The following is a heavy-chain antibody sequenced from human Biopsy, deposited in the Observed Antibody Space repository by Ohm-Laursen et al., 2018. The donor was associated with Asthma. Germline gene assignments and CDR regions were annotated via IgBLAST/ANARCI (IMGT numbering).Heavy chain of an antibody. J-gene: IGHJ3*02. CDR2: INAGNGNT. Sequence: ASVKVSCKASGYTFINYAIHWVRQAPGQRLEWMGWINAGNGNTKYSEKFQGRVTITRDTSASTAYMDLSSLRSEDTAVYYCARTYYDFLTGQVNDALAMWGQGTVVTVSS. CDR3: ARTYYDFLTGQVNDALAM. V-gene: IGHV1-3*01. CDR1: GYTFINYA. D-gene: IGHD3-9*01.